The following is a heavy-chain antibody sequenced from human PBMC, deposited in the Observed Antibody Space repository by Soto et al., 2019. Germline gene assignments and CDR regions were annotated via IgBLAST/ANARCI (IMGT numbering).Heavy chain of an antibody. V-gene: IGHV4-31*03. Sequence: QVQLQESGPGLVKPSQTLSLTGTVTGGSISSGGYYWHWIRQHPGKGLEYIGYIYSSGSTYYNPSLASRVTISVDTSKNQFSLELSSVTDADTAVYYCARDGKGEYTYGYWFDPWGQGTLVTVSS. CDR2: IYSSGST. J-gene: IGHJ5*02. CDR1: GGSISSGGYY. D-gene: IGHD5-18*01. CDR3: ARDGKGEYTYGYWFDP.